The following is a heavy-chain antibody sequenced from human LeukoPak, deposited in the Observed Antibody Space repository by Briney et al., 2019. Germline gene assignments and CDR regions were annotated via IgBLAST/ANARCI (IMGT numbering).Heavy chain of an antibody. CDR1: GGSFSGYY. D-gene: IGHD3-10*01. J-gene: IGHJ5*02. V-gene: IGHV4-34*01. CDR2: INHSGST. Sequence: SETLSLTCAVYGGSFSGYYWSWIRQPPGKGLEWIGEINHSGSTNYNPSLKSRVTISVDTSKNQFSLKLSSVTAADTAVYYCARQARITMVRGVTWFDPWGQGTLVTVSS. CDR3: ARQARITMVRGVTWFDP.